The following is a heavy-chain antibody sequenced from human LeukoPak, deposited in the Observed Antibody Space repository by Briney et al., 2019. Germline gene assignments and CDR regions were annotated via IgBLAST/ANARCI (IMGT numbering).Heavy chain of an antibody. CDR3: ANGGYSSPFDP. CDR1: GFTFSSYA. J-gene: IGHJ5*02. CDR2: ISSSGGST. D-gene: IGHD6-13*01. Sequence: GGSLRLSCAASGFTFSSYAMTWVRQAPGKGLEWVSAISSSGGSTYYADSVKGRFTISRDNSKNTLYLQMNSLRAEDTAVYYCANGGYSSPFDPWGQGTLVTVSS. V-gene: IGHV3-23*01.